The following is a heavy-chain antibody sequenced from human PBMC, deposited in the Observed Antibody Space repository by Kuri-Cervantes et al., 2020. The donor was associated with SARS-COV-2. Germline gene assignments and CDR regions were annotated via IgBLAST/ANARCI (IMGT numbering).Heavy chain of an antibody. CDR1: GGSVSSGSYY. J-gene: IGHJ3*02. Sequence: GSLRLSCTVSGGSVSSGSYYWSWIRQPPGKGLEWIGYIYYSGSTYYNPSLKSRVTISVDTSKNQFSLKLSSVTAADTAVYYCARASTTIYGVLIMLFSSNAFAIWGQGTLVTVSS. CDR2: IYYSGST. CDR3: ARASTTIYGVLIMLFSSNAFAI. D-gene: IGHD3-3*01. V-gene: IGHV4-61*01.